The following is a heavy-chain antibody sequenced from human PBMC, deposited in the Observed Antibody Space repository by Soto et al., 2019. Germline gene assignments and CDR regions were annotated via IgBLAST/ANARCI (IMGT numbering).Heavy chain of an antibody. V-gene: IGHV1-58*01. CDR1: GFTFTSSA. Sequence: SVKVSCKASGFTFTSSAVQWVRQARGQRLEWIGWIVVGSGNTNYAQKFQERVTITRDMSTSTAYMELSSLRSEDTAVYYCAADSSGYGGVDDYWGQGTLVTVS. CDR3: AADSSGYGGVDDY. J-gene: IGHJ4*02. D-gene: IGHD6-19*01. CDR2: IVVGSGNT.